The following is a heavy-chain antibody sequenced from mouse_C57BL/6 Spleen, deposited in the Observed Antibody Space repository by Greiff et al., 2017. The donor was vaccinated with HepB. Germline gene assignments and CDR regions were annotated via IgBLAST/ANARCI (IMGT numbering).Heavy chain of an antibody. CDR3: ARCLFDYDGYYDAMDY. CDR2: IHSNSGST. CDR1: GYTFTSYW. V-gene: IGHV1-64*01. Sequence: VQLQQSGAELVKPGASVKLSCKASGYTFTSYWMHWVKQRPGQGLEWIGMIHSNSGSTNYNEKFKSKATLTVDKSSSTAYMQLSSLTSEDSAVLYCARCLFDYDGYYDAMDYWGQGTSVTVSS. D-gene: IGHD2-4*01. J-gene: IGHJ4*01.